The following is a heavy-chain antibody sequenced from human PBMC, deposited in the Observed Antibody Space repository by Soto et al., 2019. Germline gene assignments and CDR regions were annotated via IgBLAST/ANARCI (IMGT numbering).Heavy chain of an antibody. Sequence: GGSLRLSCAACGFTFSNAWMSWVRQAPWKGLEWVGRIKSKTDGGTTDYAAPVKGRFTISRDDSKNTLYLQMNSLKTEDTAVYYCTTSSLRFLDTDAFDIRGHGTMVTVSS. J-gene: IGHJ3*02. CDR2: IKSKTDGGTT. CDR1: GFTFSNAW. D-gene: IGHD3-3*01. V-gene: IGHV3-15*01. CDR3: TTSSLRFLDTDAFDI.